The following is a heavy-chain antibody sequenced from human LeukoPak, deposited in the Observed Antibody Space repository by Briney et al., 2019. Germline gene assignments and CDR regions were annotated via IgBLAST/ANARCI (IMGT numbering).Heavy chain of an antibody. CDR1: GFTVSSNY. CDR3: ARTYGDRSSY. J-gene: IGHJ4*02. Sequence: QPGGSLRLSCVASGFTVSSNYMSWVRQAPGKGLEWVSVIYSGGSTYYADSVKGRFTISRDNSKNTLYLQMNSLRAEDTAVYYCARTYGDRSSYWGQGTLVTVSS. CDR2: IYSGGST. V-gene: IGHV3-53*01. D-gene: IGHD4-17*01.